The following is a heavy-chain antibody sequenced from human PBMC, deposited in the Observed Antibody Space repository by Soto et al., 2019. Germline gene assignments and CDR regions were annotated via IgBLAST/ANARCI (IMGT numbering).Heavy chain of an antibody. J-gene: IGHJ6*02. CDR2: IIPIFGTA. D-gene: IGHD3-16*01. CDR1: GGTFSSYA. V-gene: IGHV1-69*06. Sequence: SVKVSCKASGGTFSSYAISWVRQAPGQGLEWMGGIIPIFGTANYAQRFQGRVTITADKSTSTAYMELSSLRSEDTAVYYCAFRDYDLRNHYYYGMDVWGRGTTVTVSS. CDR3: AFRDYDLRNHYYYGMDV.